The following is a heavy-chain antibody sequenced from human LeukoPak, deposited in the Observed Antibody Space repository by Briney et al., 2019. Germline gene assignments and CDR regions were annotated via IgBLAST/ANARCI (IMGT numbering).Heavy chain of an antibody. J-gene: IGHJ4*02. CDR2: IYYSGST. CDR3: ARGRASALLWFGETDY. Sequence: SETLSLTCTVSGGSISSYYWSWIRQPPGKGLEWIGYIYYSGSTNYNPSLNSRVTISVDTSKNQFSLKLSSVAAADTAVYYCARGRASALLWFGETDYWGQGTLVTVSS. D-gene: IGHD3-10*01. CDR1: GGSISSYY. V-gene: IGHV4-59*01.